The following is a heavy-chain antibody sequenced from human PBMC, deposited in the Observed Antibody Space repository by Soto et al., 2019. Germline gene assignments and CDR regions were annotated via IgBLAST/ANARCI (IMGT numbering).Heavy chain of an antibody. CDR3: AKEPLRFGEDPDAFDI. D-gene: IGHD3-10*01. CDR2: ISGSGGST. Sequence: PGGSLRLSCAASGFTFSSYALSWVRQAPGKGLEWVSAISGSGGSTYYADSVKGQFTISRDNSKNTLYLQMTSLRAEDTAVYYCAKEPLRFGEDPDAFDIWGQGTMVTVS. CDR1: GFTFSSYA. V-gene: IGHV3-23*01. J-gene: IGHJ3*02.